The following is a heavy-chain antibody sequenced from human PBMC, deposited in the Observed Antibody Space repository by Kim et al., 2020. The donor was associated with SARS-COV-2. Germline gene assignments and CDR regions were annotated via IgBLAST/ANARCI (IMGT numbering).Heavy chain of an antibody. CDR1: GGSISSYY. J-gene: IGHJ4*02. D-gene: IGHD3-22*01. CDR2: IYYSGST. Sequence: SETLSLTCTVSGGSISSYYWSWIRHPPGKGLEWIGYIYYSGSTNYNPSLKSRVTISVDTSKNQFSLKLSSVTAADTAVYYCARENYDSSGYRVYYFDYWGQGTLVTVSS. CDR3: ARENYDSSGYRVYYFDY. V-gene: IGHV4-59*01.